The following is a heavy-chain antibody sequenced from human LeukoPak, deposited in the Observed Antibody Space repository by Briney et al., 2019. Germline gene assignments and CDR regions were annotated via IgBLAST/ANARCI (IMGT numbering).Heavy chain of an antibody. D-gene: IGHD6-13*01. CDR1: GYTFTSYG. J-gene: IGHJ5*02. Sequence: GASVKVSCKASGYTFTSYGISWVRQAPGQGLEWMGWISAYNGNTNYAQNFQGRVTMTTDTSTSTAYMDLRSLRSDDTAVYYCARDFLSRYSDPWGQGTLVTVSS. CDR2: ISAYNGNT. CDR3: ARDFLSRYSDP. V-gene: IGHV1-18*01.